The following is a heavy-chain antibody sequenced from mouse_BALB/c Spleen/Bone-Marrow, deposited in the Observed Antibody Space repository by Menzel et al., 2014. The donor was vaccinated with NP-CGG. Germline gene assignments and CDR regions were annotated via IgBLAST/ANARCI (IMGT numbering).Heavy chain of an antibody. Sequence: VQRVESGAELVRPGSSVKISCKASGYEFSSYWMNWVKQRPGQGLEWIGQIYPGDGDTNYNGKFKGKATLTADRSSSTAYMQVSSLTSEDSAVYFCARVYYGNLDYRGQGTSVTVSS. CDR2: IYPGDGDT. V-gene: IGHV1-80*01. CDR3: ARVYYGNLDY. D-gene: IGHD2-1*01. J-gene: IGHJ4*01. CDR1: GYEFSSYW.